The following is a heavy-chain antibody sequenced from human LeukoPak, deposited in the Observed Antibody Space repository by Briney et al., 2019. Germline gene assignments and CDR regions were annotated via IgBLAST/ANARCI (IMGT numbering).Heavy chain of an antibody. J-gene: IGHJ3*01. CDR2: IRGSGGGT. Sequence: GGSLRLSFEASGFPFSNYALIWVRPPPGKGLEWVSAIRGSGGGTQYADAVKGRFTISRDNSKNTLFLHMISLRAEDTAVYYCAKDPNGDYVGAFDFWGQGTVVTVSS. V-gene: IGHV3-23*01. D-gene: IGHD4-17*01. CDR1: GFPFSNYA. CDR3: AKDPNGDYVGAFDF.